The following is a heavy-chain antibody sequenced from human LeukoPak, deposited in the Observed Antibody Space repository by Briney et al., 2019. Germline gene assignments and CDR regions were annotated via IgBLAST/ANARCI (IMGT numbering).Heavy chain of an antibody. CDR1: GFDFSPYE. V-gene: IGHV3-48*03. CDR2: ISSGGINR. Sequence: GGSLRLSCAGSGFDFSPYEMNWVRQAPGKGLEWVSEISSGGINRYYTDSVKGLFTISRDNAENSLYLQMKSLRADDTAVYYCATLSVAGPGVDFWGQGTLVTVSS. D-gene: IGHD6-19*01. J-gene: IGHJ4*02. CDR3: ATLSVAGPGVDF.